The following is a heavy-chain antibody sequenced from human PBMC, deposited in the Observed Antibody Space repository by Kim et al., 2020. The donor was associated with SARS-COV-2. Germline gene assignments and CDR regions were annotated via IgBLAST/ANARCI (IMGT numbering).Heavy chain of an antibody. Sequence: SETLSLTCTVSGGSISSGGYYWSWIRQHPGKGLEWIGYIYYSGSTYYNPSLKSRVTISVDTSKNQFSLKLSSVTAADTAVYYCARDLSSRDYYGSGDAGWFDPWGQGTLVTVSS. D-gene: IGHD3-10*01. CDR1: GGSISSGGYY. V-gene: IGHV4-31*03. CDR2: IYYSGST. CDR3: ARDLSSRDYYGSGDAGWFDP. J-gene: IGHJ5*02.